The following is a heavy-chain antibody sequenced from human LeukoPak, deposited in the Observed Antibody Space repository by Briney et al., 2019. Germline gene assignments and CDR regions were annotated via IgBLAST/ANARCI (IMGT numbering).Heavy chain of an antibody. CDR1: GFTFSDSY. CDR2: ISNSGNTI. V-gene: IGHV3-11*04. CDR3: ARVCVVATIMTFDY. D-gene: IGHD5-12*01. Sequence: PGGSLRLSCAASGFTFSDSYMTWIRQAPGKGLEWVSYISNSGNTIYYADSVKGRFTISRDNAKNSLYLQMNSLRAEDTAVYYCARVCVVATIMTFDYWGQGTLVTVSS. J-gene: IGHJ4*02.